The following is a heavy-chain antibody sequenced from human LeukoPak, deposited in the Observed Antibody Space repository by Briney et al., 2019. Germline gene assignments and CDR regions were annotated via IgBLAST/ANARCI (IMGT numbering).Heavy chain of an antibody. V-gene: IGHV3-7*05. J-gene: IGHJ3*02. CDR3: ARTLRLGTPRAFDI. D-gene: IGHD1-14*01. CDR1: GFTFSSYW. CDR2: IHEDGSDI. Sequence: GGSLRLSCAASGFTFSSYWMNWVRQAPGKGLEWVANIHEDGSDIYYVDSVKGRFTISRDNAKNSLYLQMNSLRAEDTALYYCARTLRLGTPRAFDIWGRGTMVTVSS.